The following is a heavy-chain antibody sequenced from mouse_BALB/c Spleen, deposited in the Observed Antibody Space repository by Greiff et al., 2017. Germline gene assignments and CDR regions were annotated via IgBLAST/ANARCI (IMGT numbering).Heavy chain of an antibody. CDR1: GYAFTNYL. CDR2: INPGSGGT. Sequence: QVQLKQSGAELVRPGTSVKVSCKASGYAFTNYLIEWVKQRPGQGLEWIGVINPGSGGTNYNEKFKGKATLTADKSSSTAYMQLSSLTSDDSAVYFCARDGFGSSGTVFAYWGQGTLVTVSA. D-gene: IGHD1-1*01. V-gene: IGHV1-54*01. J-gene: IGHJ3*01. CDR3: ARDGFGSSGTVFAY.